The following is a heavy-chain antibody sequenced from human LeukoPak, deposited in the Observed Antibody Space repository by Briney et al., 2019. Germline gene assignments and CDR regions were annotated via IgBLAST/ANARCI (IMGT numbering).Heavy chain of an antibody. D-gene: IGHD3-10*02. CDR1: GFTFSAYA. CDR3: ARDLHYYVAMDL. CDR2: IGSDNKP. Sequence: GGSLRLSCEASGFTFSAYAMTWVRQAPGKGLEWVSSIGSDNKPHYSASVQGRFAISRDNSNSMLFLQLNSLRAEDTALYYCARDLHYYVAMDLWGQGTTVTVSS. J-gene: IGHJ6*02. V-gene: IGHV3-23*01.